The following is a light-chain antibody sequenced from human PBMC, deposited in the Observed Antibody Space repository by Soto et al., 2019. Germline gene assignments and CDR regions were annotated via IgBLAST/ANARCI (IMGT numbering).Light chain of an antibody. CDR1: QSVSSSY. CDR3: QQYGSSGT. CDR2: GAS. Sequence: EIVSTQSPGTLSLSQGERATLSCRASQSVSSSYLAWYQHKPGQAPRLLIYGASSRATGIPDRFSGSGSGTDFTLTISRLEPEDFAVYYCQQYGSSGTFGQGTKVDIK. V-gene: IGKV3-20*01. J-gene: IGKJ1*01.